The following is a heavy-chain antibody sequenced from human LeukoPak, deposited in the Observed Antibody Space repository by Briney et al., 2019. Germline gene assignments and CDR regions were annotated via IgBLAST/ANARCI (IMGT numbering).Heavy chain of an antibody. V-gene: IGHV1-18*01. CDR1: GYTFTSYG. CDR3: ARDGYYYGSGSYYRGFDY. Sequence: GASVKVSCKASGYTFTSYGISWVRQAPGQGLEWMGWIGAYNGNTNYAQKLQGRVTMTTDTSTSTAYMELRSLRSDDTAVYYCARDGYYYGSGSYYRGFDYWGQGTLVTVSS. CDR2: IGAYNGNT. D-gene: IGHD3-10*01. J-gene: IGHJ4*02.